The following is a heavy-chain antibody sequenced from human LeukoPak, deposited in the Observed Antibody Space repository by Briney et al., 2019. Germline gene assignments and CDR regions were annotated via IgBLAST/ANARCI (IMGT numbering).Heavy chain of an antibody. V-gene: IGHV2-70*01. Sequence: SGPTVVNPTQTLTLTCSFFGFLLRTTGMCVSWIRRLPGKALGWLALIDCHDDKYYSTSLKPSLTISKDTSKHQVVLTIPNMDPLDTPTYYCARIAGAAAKACDIWGKGKMVTVSS. D-gene: IGHD6-13*01. J-gene: IGHJ3*02. CDR2: IDCHDDK. CDR3: ARIAGAAAKACDI. CDR1: GFLLRTTGMC.